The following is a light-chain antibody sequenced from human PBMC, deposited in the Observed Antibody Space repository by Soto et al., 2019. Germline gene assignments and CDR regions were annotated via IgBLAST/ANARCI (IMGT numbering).Light chain of an antibody. CDR3: SSYTSSYSRV. J-gene: IGLJ2*01. CDR2: DVS. CDR1: SSDVGGYNY. Sequence: QSVLTQPASGSGYPGQSITISCTGTSSDVGGYNYVSWYQQHPGKAPIVIVYDVSNRPSGVSNRFSGSKSGNTASLTISGLQAEDEADYYCSSYTSSYSRVFGGGTKLTVL. V-gene: IGLV2-14*01.